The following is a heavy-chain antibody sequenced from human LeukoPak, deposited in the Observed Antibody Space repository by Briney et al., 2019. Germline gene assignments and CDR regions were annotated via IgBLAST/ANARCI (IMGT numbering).Heavy chain of an antibody. J-gene: IGHJ4*02. D-gene: IGHD5-12*01. Sequence: SETLSLTCAVSGGSISSGGYSWSWIRQPPGKGLEWIGYIYHSGSTYYNPSLKSRVTISVDRSKNQFSLKLSSVTAADTAVYYCARGPLGRGYDSGFDYWGQGTLVTVSS. CDR1: GGSISSGGYS. CDR2: IYHSGST. V-gene: IGHV4-30-2*01. CDR3: ARGPLGRGYDSGFDY.